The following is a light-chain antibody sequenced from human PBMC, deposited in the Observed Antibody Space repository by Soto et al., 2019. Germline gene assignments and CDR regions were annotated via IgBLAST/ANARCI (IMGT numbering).Light chain of an antibody. Sequence: QSALTQPASVSGSPGQSITISCTGTSSDVGAYDYVSWYQQHPGKAPKILIYEVSNRPSGISNRFSGSKSGNTASLTISGLQADDEADYFCSSYASGTTLVFGGGTKVTVL. J-gene: IGLJ2*01. CDR1: SSDVGAYDY. CDR3: SSYASGTTLV. V-gene: IGLV2-14*01. CDR2: EVS.